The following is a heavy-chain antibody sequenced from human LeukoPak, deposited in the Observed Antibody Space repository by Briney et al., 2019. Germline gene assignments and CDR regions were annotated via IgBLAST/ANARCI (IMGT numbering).Heavy chain of an antibody. Sequence: SETLSLTCTASGGSISSYYWSWIRQPPGKGLEWIGYIYYSGSTNYNPSLKSRVTISVDTSKNQFSLKLSSVIAADTAVYYCASSMYSGVGYWGQGTLVTVSS. V-gene: IGHV4-59*01. CDR1: GGSISSYY. CDR2: IYYSGST. CDR3: ASSMYSGVGY. J-gene: IGHJ4*02. D-gene: IGHD2/OR15-2a*01.